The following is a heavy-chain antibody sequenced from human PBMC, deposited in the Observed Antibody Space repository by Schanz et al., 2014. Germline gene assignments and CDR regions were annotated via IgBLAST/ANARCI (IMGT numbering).Heavy chain of an antibody. J-gene: IGHJ5*02. V-gene: IGHV4-4*07. CDR3: ARHGKYSSSWFDM. CDR1: GGSISSEY. CDR2: IYNSGKT. D-gene: IGHD6-13*01. Sequence: QVQLQESGPALVKPSETLSLTCTVSGGSISSEYWSWIRQPAGKGLEWIGRIYNSGKTNYNPSLEGRVSMSVDTPKKHFSLRLSSVTAADTAVYYCARHGKYSSSWFDMWGQGALVIVSS.